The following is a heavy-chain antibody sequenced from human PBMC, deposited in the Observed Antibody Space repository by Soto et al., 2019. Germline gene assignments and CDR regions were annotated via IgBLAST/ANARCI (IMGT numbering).Heavy chain of an antibody. Sequence: EVQLVESGGGLVKPGGSLRLYCAASGFTFSNAWMSWVRQAPGKGLEWVGRIKSKTDGGTTDYAAPVKGRFTISRDDSKNTLYLQMNSLKPEGTAVYYCTTDPSSSWNGYFALWDRGTLVTVSS. V-gene: IGHV3-15*01. CDR3: TTDPSSSWNGYFAL. CDR2: IKSKTDGGTT. D-gene: IGHD6-13*01. CDR1: GFTFSNAW. J-gene: IGHJ2*01.